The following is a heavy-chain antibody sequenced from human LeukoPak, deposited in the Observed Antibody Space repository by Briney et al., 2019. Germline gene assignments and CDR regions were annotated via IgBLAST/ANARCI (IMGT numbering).Heavy chain of an antibody. Sequence: SETLSLTCTVSGGSISSYYWSWIRQPPGKGLEWIGYIYYSGSTNYNPSLKSRVTISVDRSKNQFSLKLSSVTAADTAVYYCARDHDDYGDQTFDYWAREPWSPSPQ. CDR1: GGSISSYY. CDR2: IYYSGST. J-gene: IGHJ4*02. V-gene: IGHV4-59*12. CDR3: ARDHDDYGDQTFDY. D-gene: IGHD4-17*01.